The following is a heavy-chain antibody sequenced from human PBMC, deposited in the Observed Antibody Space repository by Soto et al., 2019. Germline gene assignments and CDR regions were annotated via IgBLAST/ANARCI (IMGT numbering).Heavy chain of an antibody. CDR1: GGSISSGGYY. CDR3: ATERERYFDY. Sequence: SETLSLTCTVSGGSISSGGYYWSWIRQHPGKGLEWIGYIYYSGRTYYNPSIKCRVTISVDTSKNQYSLKLSSVTAADTAVCYCATERERYFDYWVQGALVTVSS. V-gene: IGHV4-31*03. D-gene: IGHD1-26*01. J-gene: IGHJ4*01. CDR2: IYYSGRT.